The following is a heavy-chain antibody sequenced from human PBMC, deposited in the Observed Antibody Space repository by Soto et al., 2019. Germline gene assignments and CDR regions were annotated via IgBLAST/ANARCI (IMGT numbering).Heavy chain of an antibody. CDR2: INPGNGNT. D-gene: IGHD3-22*01. CDR1: GYTSTSYG. Sequence: ASVKVSCKASGYTSTSYGINWVRQAPGLGLEWMVWINPGNGNTKYSQQFQGRVIIDRDTSASTAYMELSSLRSEDTAVYYCARGGYFDSSNYLAYWGLGTLVTVSS. V-gene: IGHV1-3*01. CDR3: ARGGYFDSSNYLAY. J-gene: IGHJ4*02.